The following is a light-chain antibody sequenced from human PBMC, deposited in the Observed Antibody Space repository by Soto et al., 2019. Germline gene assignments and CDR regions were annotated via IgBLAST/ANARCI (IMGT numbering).Light chain of an antibody. Sequence: DIQMTQLPSSMSASVGDRVTITCRASQGISRWLAWYHQKPGKAPNLLIYSASTLHSGVPSMFSGSGSGTYFTLTISSLQPEDFVTYYCQQANSFPLTLGPRTKVDMK. CDR3: QQANSFPLT. CDR2: SAS. J-gene: IGKJ3*01. CDR1: QGISRW. V-gene: IGKV1-12*01.